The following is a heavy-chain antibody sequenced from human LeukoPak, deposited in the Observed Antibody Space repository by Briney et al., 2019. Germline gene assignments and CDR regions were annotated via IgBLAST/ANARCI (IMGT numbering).Heavy chain of an antibody. CDR2: IYASGSA. V-gene: IGHV4-4*07. J-gene: IGHJ4*02. CDR3: AGVAYDILSGYLYYFDY. CDR1: GVSISSYF. Sequence: SETLSLTCTVSGVSISSYFWSWIRQPAGKGLEWIGRIYASGSANYNPSLKSRVTMSVDTSKNQFSLKLSSVTAADTAVYYCAGVAYDILSGYLYYFDYWGQGTLVTVSS. D-gene: IGHD3-9*01.